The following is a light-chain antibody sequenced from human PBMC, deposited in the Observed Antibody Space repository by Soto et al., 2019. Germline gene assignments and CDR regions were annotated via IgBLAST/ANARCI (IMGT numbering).Light chain of an antibody. V-gene: IGKV3-11*01. J-gene: IGKJ4*01. CDR2: DAS. CDR3: QQRSNWPLT. CDR1: QSVSSY. Sequence: EIVLTLSPATLSLSPGERATLSCRASQSVSSYLAWYQQNPGQAPRLLIYDASNRATGIPARFSGSGSGTDFTLTISSLEPEDFAVYYCQQRSNWPLTFGGGTKVDIK.